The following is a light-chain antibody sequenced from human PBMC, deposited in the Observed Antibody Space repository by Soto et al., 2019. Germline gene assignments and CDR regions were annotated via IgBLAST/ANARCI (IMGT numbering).Light chain of an antibody. J-gene: IGKJ5*01. CDR3: QQYENSPIT. V-gene: IGKV3-20*01. Sequence: PGETASLSCGASQSITSSFLAWYQQKPGQAPRLLIYGASSRATGIPDRFSGTGSETDFTLTINRLEPEDFAVYYCQQYENSPITFGQGTRLEIK. CDR1: QSITSSF. CDR2: GAS.